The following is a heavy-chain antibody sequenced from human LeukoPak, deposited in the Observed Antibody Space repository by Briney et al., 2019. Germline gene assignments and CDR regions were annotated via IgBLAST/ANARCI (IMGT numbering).Heavy chain of an antibody. D-gene: IGHD6-13*01. CDR2: IYYSGST. CDR3: AAGYSSSWYSIDY. Sequence: SETLSLTCTVSGGSIGSYYWSWIRQPPGKGLEWIGYIYYSGSTNYNPSLKSRVTISVDTSKNQFSLKLSSVTAADTAVYYCAAGYSSSWYSIDYWGQGTLVTVSS. CDR1: GGSIGSYY. V-gene: IGHV4-59*08. J-gene: IGHJ4*02.